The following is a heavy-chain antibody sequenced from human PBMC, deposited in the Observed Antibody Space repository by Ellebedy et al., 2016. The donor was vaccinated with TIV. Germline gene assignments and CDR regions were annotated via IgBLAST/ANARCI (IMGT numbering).Heavy chain of an antibody. CDR2: ISSSSSYT. Sequence: GGSLRLSXAASGFTFSDYYMSWIRQAPGKGLEWVSYISSSSSYTNYADSVKGRFTISRDNAKNSLYLQMNSLRAEDTAVYYCASELGYCSGGSCYWGDFDYWGQGTLVTVSS. V-gene: IGHV3-11*05. CDR1: GFTFSDYY. D-gene: IGHD2-15*01. J-gene: IGHJ4*02. CDR3: ASELGYCSGGSCYWGDFDY.